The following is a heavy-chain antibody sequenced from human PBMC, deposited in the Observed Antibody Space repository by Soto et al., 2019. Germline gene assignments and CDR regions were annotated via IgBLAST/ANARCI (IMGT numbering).Heavy chain of an antibody. CDR2: ISGSGGST. CDR3: AKAPGSYYGDF. V-gene: IGHV3-23*01. D-gene: IGHD4-4*01. CDR1: GFAFNTYG. Sequence: GLPMRLSCAASGFAFNTYGMSWVRQAPGKGLEWVSAISGSGGSTYYADSVKGRFTISRDNSKNTLYLQMNSLRAEDTAVYYCAKAPGSYYGDFWGQGALVTVSS. J-gene: IGHJ4*02.